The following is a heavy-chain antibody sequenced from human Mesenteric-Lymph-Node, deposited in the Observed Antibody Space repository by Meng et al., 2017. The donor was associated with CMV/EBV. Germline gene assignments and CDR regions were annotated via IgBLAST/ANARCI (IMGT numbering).Heavy chain of an antibody. D-gene: IGHD1-26*01. J-gene: IGHJ4*02. V-gene: IGHV3-30-3*01. CDR2: ISYDGSSE. CDR1: GFTFSSCT. Sequence: GESLKISCAASGFTFSSCTMHWVRQAPGKGLEWVAVISYDGSSEFHADSVKGRFTISRDNSKNTLYLQMNSLRAEDTAVYYCAKDTVGAMGYDYWGQGTLVTVSS. CDR3: AKDTVGAMGYDY.